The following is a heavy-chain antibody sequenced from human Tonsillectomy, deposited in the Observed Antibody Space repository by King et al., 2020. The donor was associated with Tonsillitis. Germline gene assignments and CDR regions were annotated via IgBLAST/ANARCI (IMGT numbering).Heavy chain of an antibody. CDR2: IRRRAAGGTT. D-gene: IGHD5-12*01. Sequence: VQLVESGGDLVQPGRFLRLSCTASGFTIGDYAMSWFRQAPGKGLEWVSLIRRRAAGGTTDYAASVKGRFIISRDDSKSIAYLHMNSLKTEDTAVYYCSRDGYDSSGDPDVFDIWGQGTKVTVSS. CDR3: SRDGYDSSGDPDVFDI. V-gene: IGHV3-49*03. J-gene: IGHJ3*02. CDR1: GFTIGDYA.